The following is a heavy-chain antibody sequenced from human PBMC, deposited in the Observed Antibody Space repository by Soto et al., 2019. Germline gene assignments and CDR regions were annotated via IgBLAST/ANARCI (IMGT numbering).Heavy chain of an antibody. D-gene: IGHD2-21*02. CDR1: GDSIGGVGY. CDR2: ISSSGST. CDR3: ARSGVTGIVIPSHWFDP. Sequence: SETLSLTCTVSGDSIGGVGYWSWIRQFPGRGLEWIGCISSSGSTYYNPALNNRISLSLDTSQNQFSLKLLSVTAADTAIYYCARSGVTGIVIPSHWFDPWGQGTPVTVSS. V-gene: IGHV4-31*03. J-gene: IGHJ5*02.